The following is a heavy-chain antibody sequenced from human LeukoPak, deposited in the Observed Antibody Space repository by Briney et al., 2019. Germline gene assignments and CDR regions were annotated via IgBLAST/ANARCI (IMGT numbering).Heavy chain of an antibody. J-gene: IGHJ4*02. CDR2: IYYSGST. Sequence: SETLSLTCTVSGGSISSSSYYWGWIRQPPGKGLEWIGSIYYSGSTYYNPSLKSRVTISVDTSKNQFSLKLSSVTAADTAVYYCARGAGPYDYVWGSYRLYYFDYWGQGTLVTVSS. D-gene: IGHD3-16*02. CDR3: ARGAGPYDYVWGSYRLYYFDY. V-gene: IGHV4-39*07. CDR1: GGSISSSSYY.